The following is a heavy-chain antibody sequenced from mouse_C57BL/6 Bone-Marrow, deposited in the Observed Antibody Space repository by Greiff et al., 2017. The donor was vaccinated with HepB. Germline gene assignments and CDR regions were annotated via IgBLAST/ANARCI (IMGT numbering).Heavy chain of an antibody. Sequence: QVQLQQSGPELVKPGASVKISCKASGYAFSSSWMNWVKQRPGKGLEWIGRIYPGDGDTNYNGKFKGKATLTADKSSSTAYMQLSSLTSEDSAVYFCARRYDYAGGYYAMDYWGQGTSVTVSS. V-gene: IGHV1-82*01. D-gene: IGHD2-4*01. J-gene: IGHJ4*01. CDR3: ARRYDYAGGYYAMDY. CDR1: GYAFSSSW. CDR2: IYPGDGDT.